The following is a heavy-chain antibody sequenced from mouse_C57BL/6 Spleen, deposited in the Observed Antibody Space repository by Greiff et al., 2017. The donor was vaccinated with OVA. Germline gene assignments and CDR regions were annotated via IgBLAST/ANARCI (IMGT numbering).Heavy chain of an antibody. CDR2: IWTGGGT. D-gene: IGHD1-1*01. CDR3: ARMITTVVPSYWYFDV. V-gene: IGHV2-9-1*01. J-gene: IGHJ1*03. Sequence: VMLVESGPGLVAPSQRLSITCTVSGFSLTSYAISWVRQPPGKGLEWLGVIWTGGGTNYNSALKSRLSISKDNSKSQVFLKMNSLQTDDTARYYCARMITTVVPSYWYFDVWGTGTTVTVSS. CDR1: GFSLTSYA.